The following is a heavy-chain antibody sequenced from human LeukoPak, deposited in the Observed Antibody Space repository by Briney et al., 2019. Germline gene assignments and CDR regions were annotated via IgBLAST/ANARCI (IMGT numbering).Heavy chain of an antibody. CDR1: GGSFSGYY. CDR3: ARVRAARPFDY. V-gene: IGHV4-34*01. Sequence: SETLSLTCAVYGGSFSGYYWSWIRQPPGKGLEWIGEINHSGSTNYNPSLKSRVTISVDTSKNQFSLKLSSVTAADTAVYYCARVRAARPFDYWGRGTLVTVSS. J-gene: IGHJ4*02. D-gene: IGHD6-6*01. CDR2: INHSGST.